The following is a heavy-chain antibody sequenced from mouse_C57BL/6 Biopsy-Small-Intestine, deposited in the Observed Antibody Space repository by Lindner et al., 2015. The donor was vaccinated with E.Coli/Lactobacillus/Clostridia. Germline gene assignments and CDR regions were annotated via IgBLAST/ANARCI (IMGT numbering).Heavy chain of an antibody. CDR3: ARSVGISMIVLYYFDY. CDR1: GYTFTSYA. V-gene: IGHV1-84*02. Sequence: SVKVSCKVSGYTFTSYAMHWVRQAPGQGLEWMGWINTGNGDTKYSQKFRGRVTFTRDTSASTAYMELSSLRSEDTAVYYCARSVGISMIVLYYFDYWGQGTLVTVSS. CDR2: INTGNGDT. D-gene: IGHD2-3*01. J-gene: IGHJ2*01.